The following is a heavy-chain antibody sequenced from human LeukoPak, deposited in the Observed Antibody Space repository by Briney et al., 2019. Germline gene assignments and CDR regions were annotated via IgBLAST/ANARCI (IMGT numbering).Heavy chain of an antibody. CDR1: GYTFTSYG. CDR3: AREPYDSSGYYHEGYFDY. J-gene: IGHJ4*02. V-gene: IGHV1-18*01. D-gene: IGHD3-22*01. CDR2: IRAYNGNT. Sequence: ASVKLSCKASGYTFTSYGISWVRHARRQGLEWMGWIRAYNGNTNYAQKLQGRGTMTTDTSTSTAYMELRSLRSDDTAVYYCAREPYDSSGYYHEGYFDYWGQGTLVTASS.